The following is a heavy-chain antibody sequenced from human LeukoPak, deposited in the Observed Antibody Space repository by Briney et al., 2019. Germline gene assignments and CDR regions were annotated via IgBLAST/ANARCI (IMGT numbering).Heavy chain of an antibody. Sequence: SQTLSLTCTVSGASISSGIYYWSWIRQHPGKGLEWLEYIYYTGTTYYNPSLKSRVTISVDTSKNQLSLKLSSVTAADTAVYYCARGVLYWGQGTLVTVSS. J-gene: IGHJ4*02. V-gene: IGHV4-31*03. CDR1: GASISSGIYY. CDR2: IYYTGTT. CDR3: ARGVLY. D-gene: IGHD6-13*01.